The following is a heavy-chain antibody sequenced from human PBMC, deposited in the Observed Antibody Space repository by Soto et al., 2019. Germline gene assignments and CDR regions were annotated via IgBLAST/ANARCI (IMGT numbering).Heavy chain of an antibody. CDR2: INAGNGNT. V-gene: IGHV1-3*01. Sequence: ASVKVSCKASGYTFTSYAMHWVRQAPGQRLEWMGWINAGNGNTKYSQKFQGRVTITRDTSASTAYMELSSLRSEDTAVYYCAREHSSGWYQWEHDAFDIWGQGTMVTVSS. J-gene: IGHJ3*02. D-gene: IGHD6-19*01. CDR3: AREHSSGWYQWEHDAFDI. CDR1: GYTFTSYA.